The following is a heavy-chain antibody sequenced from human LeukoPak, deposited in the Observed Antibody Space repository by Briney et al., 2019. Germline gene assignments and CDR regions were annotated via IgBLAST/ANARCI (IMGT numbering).Heavy chain of an antibody. V-gene: IGHV1-24*01. D-gene: IGHD3-22*01. CDR2: FDPEDGET. CDR1: GYTLTELS. CDR3: ATFGIVVVTPDAFDI. J-gene: IGHJ3*02. Sequence: VSVKVSCKVSGYTLTELSMHWVRQAPGKGLEWMGGFDPEDGETIYAQKFQGRVTMTEDTSTDTAYMELSSLRSEDTAVYYCATFGIVVVTPDAFDIWGQGTMVTVSS.